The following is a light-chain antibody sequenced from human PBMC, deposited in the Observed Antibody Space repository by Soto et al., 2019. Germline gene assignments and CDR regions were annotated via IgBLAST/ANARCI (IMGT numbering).Light chain of an antibody. CDR2: GAS. V-gene: IGKV3D-20*01. CDR1: QSVSSSY. J-gene: IGKJ1*01. CDR3: QQYGSSPPT. Sequence: EIVMTQSPATLSVSPGERVTLSCMASQSVSSSYLAWYQQKPGLAPRLLIYGASSRATGIPDRFSGSGSGTDFTLTISRLEPEDFAVYYCQQYGSSPPTFGQGTKVDI.